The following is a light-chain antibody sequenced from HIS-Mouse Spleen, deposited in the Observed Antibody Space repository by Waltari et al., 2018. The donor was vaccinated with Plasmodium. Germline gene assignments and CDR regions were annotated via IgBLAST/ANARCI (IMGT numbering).Light chain of an antibody. CDR1: QSISSY. J-gene: IGKJ1*01. CDR3: QQSYSTWM. CDR2: AAS. Sequence: DIQMTQSPSSLSASVGDRVTITCRASQSISSYLNWYQQKPGKAPKLLSYAASSLQSGVPSRFSGSGSGTDFTLSISSLQPEDFATYYCQQSYSTWMFGQGTKVEIK. V-gene: IGKV1-39*01.